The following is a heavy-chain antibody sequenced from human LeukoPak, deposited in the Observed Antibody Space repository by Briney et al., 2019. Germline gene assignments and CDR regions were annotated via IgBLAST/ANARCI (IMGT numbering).Heavy chain of an antibody. CDR1: GFTFDDYG. D-gene: IGHD4-23*01. CDR2: INWNGGST. Sequence: GGSLRLSCAASGFTFDDYGMSWVRQAPGKGLEWVSGINWNGGSTGYADSVKGRFTISRDNAKNSLYLQMNSLRAEDTALYHCARSNSLTEYYYYMDVWGKGTTVTVSS. V-gene: IGHV3-20*01. J-gene: IGHJ6*03. CDR3: ARSNSLTEYYYYMDV.